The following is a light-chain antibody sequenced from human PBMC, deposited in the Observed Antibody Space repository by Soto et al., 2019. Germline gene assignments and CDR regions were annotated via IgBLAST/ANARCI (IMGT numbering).Light chain of an antibody. Sequence: EVVLTQSPATLSLSPGERATLYCRASQSVSSHLAWYKQKPGQAPRLLIYDASNRATGIPGRFSGSGSGTDLTLTITSPEPEDFAFYYCQQRSNGPAFTFGQGTRLDIK. CDR2: DAS. J-gene: IGKJ2*01. CDR3: QQRSNGPAFT. V-gene: IGKV3-11*01. CDR1: QSVSSH.